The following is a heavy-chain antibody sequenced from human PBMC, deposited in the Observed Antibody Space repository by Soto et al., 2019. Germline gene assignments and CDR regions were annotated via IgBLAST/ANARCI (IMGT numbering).Heavy chain of an antibody. V-gene: IGHV3-30-3*01. J-gene: IGHJ3*02. CDR2: ISYDGSNK. Sequence: QVQLVESGGGVVQPGRSLRLSCAASGFTFSSYAMHWVRQAPGKGLEWVAVISYDGSNKYYADSVKGRFTISRDNSKNTLYLQMNSLRAEDTAVYYCARDGGYCSGGSCYWGYAFDIWGQGTMVTVSS. CDR3: ARDGGYCSGGSCYWGYAFDI. D-gene: IGHD2-15*01. CDR1: GFTFSSYA.